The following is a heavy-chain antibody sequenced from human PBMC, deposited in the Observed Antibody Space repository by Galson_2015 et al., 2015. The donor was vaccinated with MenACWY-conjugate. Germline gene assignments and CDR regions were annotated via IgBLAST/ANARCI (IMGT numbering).Heavy chain of an antibody. CDR2: ISSGSNSI. D-gene: IGHD3-16*01. CDR3: ARAGGIDY. J-gene: IGHJ4*02. Sequence: VRQAPVKGLEWVSFISSGSNSIYYADSVKGRFTISRDNAKNSLYLQMDSLRDEDTAVYYCARAGGIDYWGQGTLVTVSS. V-gene: IGHV3-48*02.